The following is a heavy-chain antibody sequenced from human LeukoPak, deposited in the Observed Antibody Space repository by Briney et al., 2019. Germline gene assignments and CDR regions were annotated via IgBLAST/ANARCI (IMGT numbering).Heavy chain of an antibody. CDR3: AKHFDSSGYSLDY. V-gene: IGHV3-30*02. Sequence: PGGSLRLSCAASGFTFSSYGMHWVRQAPGKGLEWVAFIRYDGGNKYYAGSVKGRFTISRDNSKNTLYLQMNSLRAEDTAVYYCAKHFDSSGYSLDYWGQGTLVTVSS. D-gene: IGHD3-22*01. CDR1: GFTFSSYG. CDR2: IRYDGGNK. J-gene: IGHJ4*02.